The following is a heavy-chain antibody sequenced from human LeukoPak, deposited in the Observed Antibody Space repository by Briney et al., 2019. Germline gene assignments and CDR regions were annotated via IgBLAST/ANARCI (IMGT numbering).Heavy chain of an antibody. CDR2: IYPNGGAT. V-gene: IGHV1-2*04. J-gene: IGHJ4*02. D-gene: IGHD6-13*01. CDR1: GYTFTGYY. Sequence: ASVTVSCKASGYTFTGYYVHWVRQAPGQGLEWMGWIYPNGGATYYAQNFKGWLTMTRDTSISTVYMELSRLRSDDTAAYYCARQRTPYSSSWDFDYWGQGTLVTVSS. CDR3: ARQRTPYSSSWDFDY.